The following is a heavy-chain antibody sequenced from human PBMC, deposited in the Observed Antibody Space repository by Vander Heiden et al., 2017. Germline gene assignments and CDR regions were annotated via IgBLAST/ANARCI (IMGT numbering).Heavy chain of an antibody. CDR2: ISSSGSTR. CDR1: GFTFSDYY. D-gene: IGHD2-15*01. CDR3: ARGWWGHYYGMDV. V-gene: IGHV3-11*01. J-gene: IGHJ6*02. Sequence: QVQLVESGGGVVKPGGSLRLSCAASGFTFSDYYMNWIRQAPGKGLEWVSYISSSGSTRYYADSVKGRFTISRDNAKNSLYLQMNSLRAEDTAVYYCARGWWGHYYGMDVWGQGTTVTVSS.